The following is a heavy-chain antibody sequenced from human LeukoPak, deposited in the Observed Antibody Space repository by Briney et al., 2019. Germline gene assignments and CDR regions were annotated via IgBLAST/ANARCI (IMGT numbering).Heavy chain of an antibody. V-gene: IGHV4-30-4*01. CDR1: GGSISSGDYY. Sequence: SETLSLTCTVSGGSISSGDYYWSWIRQPPGKGLEWIGYIYYSGSTYYNPSLKSRVTISVDTSENQFSLKLSSVTAADTAVYYCARATTYYDFWSGYSAFDIWGQGTMVTVSS. CDR2: IYYSGST. J-gene: IGHJ3*02. CDR3: ARATTYYDFWSGYSAFDI. D-gene: IGHD3-3*01.